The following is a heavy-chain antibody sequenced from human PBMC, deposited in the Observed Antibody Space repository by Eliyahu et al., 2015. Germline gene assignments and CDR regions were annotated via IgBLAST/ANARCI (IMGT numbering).Heavy chain of an antibody. CDR1: GFIFSDYG. Sequence: QVQLVESGGAVVQPGRXLRLSXXGSGFIFSDYGMHWVRQAPGKGLEWVAVIWYDGSTEYYADSVKGRFTISRDNSKNTLSLQMNSLRVEDTAAYYCVRGYDYGGNYFDYWGHGTLVTVST. J-gene: IGHJ4*01. CDR2: IWYDGSTE. CDR3: VRGYDYGGNYFDY. V-gene: IGHV3-33*01. D-gene: IGHD4-23*01.